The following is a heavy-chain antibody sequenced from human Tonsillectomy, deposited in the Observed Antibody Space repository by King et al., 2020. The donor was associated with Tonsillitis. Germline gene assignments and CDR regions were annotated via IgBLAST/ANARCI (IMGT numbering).Heavy chain of an antibody. CDR3: VKPPPGLRTLYFDY. V-gene: IGHV3-30*18. Sequence: VQLVESGGGVVQPGRSLRLSCAASGFTFSSYGMHWVRQAPGKGLEWVAVISYDGSNKYYADSVKGRFTISRDNSKNTLYRQMNSLRAEDTASYYCVKPPPGLRTLYFDYWGQGTLVTVSS. D-gene: IGHD1-7*01. CDR2: ISYDGSNK. J-gene: IGHJ4*02. CDR1: GFTFSSYG.